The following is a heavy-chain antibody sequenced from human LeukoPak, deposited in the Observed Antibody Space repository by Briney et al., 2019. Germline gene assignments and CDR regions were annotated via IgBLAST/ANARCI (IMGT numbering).Heavy chain of an antibody. V-gene: IGHV3-30*01. D-gene: IGHD3-3*01. CDR3: ARDSKFFGVFINSDFGY. Sequence: PGGSLRLSCVASGFTFSSYGMHWVRQAPGKGLEWVAHMAQDGSNKYYADSVKGRFTISRDISKNTLYLQMNSLRPEDTAVYYCARDSKFFGVFINSDFGYWGQGTLVTVSS. CDR2: MAQDGSNK. J-gene: IGHJ4*02. CDR1: GFTFSSYG.